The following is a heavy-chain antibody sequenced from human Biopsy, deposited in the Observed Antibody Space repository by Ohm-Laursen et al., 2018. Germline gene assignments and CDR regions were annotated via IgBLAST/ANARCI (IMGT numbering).Heavy chain of an antibody. CDR2: INPHSGTT. CDR3: AKGQDLRGGAEYFQH. J-gene: IGHJ1*01. D-gene: IGHD2-15*01. Sequence: ASVKVPCKASGYTFTGQYLHWVRQVLGQGLEWMGWINPHSGTTKFAQDFQGRVTMTRDTSITIAYMELRRLRSDDTAVYYCAKGQDLRGGAEYFQHWGQGALVTVSS. CDR1: GYTFTGQY. V-gene: IGHV1-2*02.